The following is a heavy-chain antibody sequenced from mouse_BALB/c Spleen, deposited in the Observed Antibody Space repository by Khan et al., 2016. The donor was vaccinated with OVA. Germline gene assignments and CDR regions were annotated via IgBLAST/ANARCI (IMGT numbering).Heavy chain of an antibody. Sequence: EVQLQESGPELMKPGAAVKISCKASGYSFTTYYIHWVLQSHGKSLEWIGYIDPFSGGATYNQKFKGKATLTVDKSSSTAYINLSNLTSEDSAVYYCTRHGYDAWFTYWGQGTLVTVSA. CDR1: GYSFTTYY. J-gene: IGHJ3*01. V-gene: IGHV1S135*01. CDR3: TRHGYDAWFTY. D-gene: IGHD2-2*01. CDR2: IDPFSGGA.